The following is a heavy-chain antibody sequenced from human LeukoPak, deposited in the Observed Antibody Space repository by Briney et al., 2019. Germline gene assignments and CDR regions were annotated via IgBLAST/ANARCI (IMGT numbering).Heavy chain of an antibody. CDR1: GGSINTITYY. D-gene: IGHD2/OR15-2a*01. V-gene: IGHV4-39*01. J-gene: IGHJ4*02. Sequence: SETLSLTCSVSGGSINTITYYWGWIRQPPGKGLEWIGNIYYTGSADYNPSLKSRVTISVDTSRTQFSLKLRSVTAADTAMYYCASYYSPMSFDYWGQGTLVTVSS. CDR3: ASYYSPMSFDY. CDR2: IYYTGSA.